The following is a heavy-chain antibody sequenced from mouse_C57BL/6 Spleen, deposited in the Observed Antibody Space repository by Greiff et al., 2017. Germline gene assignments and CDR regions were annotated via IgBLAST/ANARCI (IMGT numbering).Heavy chain of an antibody. V-gene: IGHV2-9*01. Sequence: VQLVESGPGLVAPSPSLSITCTVSGFTLTSYGVDWVRQPPGKGLEWLGVIWGGGSTNYNSALLTRLSISKDNYKSQVVLKMNSRQTDDTAMDYCAKNGVYYAMDYWGQGTSLTVSS. CDR2: IWGGGST. CDR1: GFTLTSYG. J-gene: IGHJ4*01. CDR3: AKNGVYYAMDY.